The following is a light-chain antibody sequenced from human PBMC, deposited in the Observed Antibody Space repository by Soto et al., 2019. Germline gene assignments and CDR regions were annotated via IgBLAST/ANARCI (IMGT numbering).Light chain of an antibody. CDR3: QQYNSYS. CDR2: HAH. V-gene: IGKV1-5*01. Sequence: DIQMTQSPSTLPASVGDRVTITCRASQSISNWLAWYQQQPGTAPKVLIYHAHNLQSGVPSRFSGSGSGTEFTRTISILQREDFATYYCQQYNSYSFGHGTKVEIK. J-gene: IGKJ1*01. CDR1: QSISNW.